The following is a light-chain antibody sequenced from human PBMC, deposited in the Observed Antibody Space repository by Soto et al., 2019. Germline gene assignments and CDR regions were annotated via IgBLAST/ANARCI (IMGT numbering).Light chain of an antibody. V-gene: IGLV2-14*01. J-gene: IGLJ2*01. CDR1: SSDVGGYNY. CDR3: RSYGLSSTHVI. CDR2: DVS. Sequence: QSALTQPASVSGAHGQSITISCTGSSSDVGGYNYVSWYQQHPDKAPKLMIYDVSNRPSGVSNRFSGSESGNTASLTSSGLQAEDVAQYDCRSYGLSSTHVIFGGGTALTVL.